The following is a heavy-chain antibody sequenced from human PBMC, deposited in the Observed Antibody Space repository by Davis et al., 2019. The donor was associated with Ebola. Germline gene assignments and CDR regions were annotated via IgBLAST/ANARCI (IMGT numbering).Heavy chain of an antibody. D-gene: IGHD6-6*01. CDR2: TGTIPGDT. J-gene: IGHJ4*02. CDR3: ARRPLTDSAQYRFDF. Sequence: GGSLRLSCAASGFTFSNYDMNWVRQATGKGLEWLSATGTIPGDTYYLPSVRGRFTVSRDNAKNSFYLQMDSLTAEDTAVYYCARRPLTDSAQYRFDFWGPGTLVTVSS. CDR1: GFTFSNYD. V-gene: IGHV3-13*01.